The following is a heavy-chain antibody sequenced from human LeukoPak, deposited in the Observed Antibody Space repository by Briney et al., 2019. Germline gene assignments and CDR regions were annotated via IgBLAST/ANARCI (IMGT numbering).Heavy chain of an antibody. CDR1: GGSISSYY. V-gene: IGHV4-59*01. D-gene: IGHD6-6*01. J-gene: IGHJ4*02. Sequence: SETLSLTRTVSGGSISSYYWSWIRQPPGKGLEWIGYIYYSGSTNYNPSLTSRVSISIDTSKNQFSLKLSSVTAADTAVYYCARDRSSSSAGLDYWGQGTLVTVSS. CDR3: ARDRSSSSAGLDY. CDR2: IYYSGST.